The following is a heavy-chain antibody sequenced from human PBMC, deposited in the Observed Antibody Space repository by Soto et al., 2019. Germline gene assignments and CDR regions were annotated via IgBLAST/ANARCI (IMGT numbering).Heavy chain of an antibody. CDR2: IIPMFGTA. J-gene: IGHJ4*02. D-gene: IGHD5-18*01. Sequence: QVQLVQSGAEVKKPESPVKVSCKAPGGTFSPYAFSWVRQAPGQGLEWMGGIIPMFGTANYAQRFQDRVTITADESTNTVYMELSSLRSEDTAVYFCASGIQLWLRRINNGYSGWGQGTLVTVSS. CDR1: GGTFSPYA. V-gene: IGHV1-69*12. CDR3: ASGIQLWLRRINNGYSG.